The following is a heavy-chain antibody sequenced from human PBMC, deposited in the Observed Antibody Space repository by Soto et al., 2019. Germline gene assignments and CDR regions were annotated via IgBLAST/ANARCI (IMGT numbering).Heavy chain of an antibody. CDR2: IYHSGST. Sequence: QLQLQESGSGLVKPSQTLSLTCAVSGGSISSGGYSWSWIRQPPGKGLEWIGYIYHSGSTYYNPSLKSRVTISVDRSKNQFSLKLSSVTAADTAVYYCARDHYRDYGVFDAFDIWGQGTMVTVSS. J-gene: IGHJ3*02. CDR3: ARDHYRDYGVFDAFDI. V-gene: IGHV4-30-2*01. CDR1: GGSISSGGYS. D-gene: IGHD4-17*01.